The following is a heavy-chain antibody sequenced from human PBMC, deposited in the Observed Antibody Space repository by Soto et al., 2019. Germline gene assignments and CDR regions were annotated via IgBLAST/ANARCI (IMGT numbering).Heavy chain of an antibody. D-gene: IGHD4-17*01. Sequence: SETLSLTCAVYGGSFSGYYWSLIRQPPGKGLEWIGEINHSGSTNYNPSLKSRVTISIDTSKTQFSLKMNSVTAADTAVYFCGGQDYGAKGYYFENWGQGALVTVSS. CDR3: GGQDYGAKGYYFEN. J-gene: IGHJ4*02. CDR1: GGSFSGYY. CDR2: INHSGST. V-gene: IGHV4-34*01.